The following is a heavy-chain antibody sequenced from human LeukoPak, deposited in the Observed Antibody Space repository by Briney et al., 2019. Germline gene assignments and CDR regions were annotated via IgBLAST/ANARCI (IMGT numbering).Heavy chain of an antibody. D-gene: IGHD6-19*01. CDR1: GYNFSKYW. Sequence: GESLMISCKGIGYNFSKYWIGWVRQMPGKGLEWMGIIYPRDSDVRYNPSFQGHVTISADTSISTLYLHWSSLQPSDTAIYFCARQAVAGPDDSYYFDYWGQGTLVTVSS. CDR2: IYPRDSDV. V-gene: IGHV5-51*01. J-gene: IGHJ4*02. CDR3: ARQAVAGPDDSYYFDY.